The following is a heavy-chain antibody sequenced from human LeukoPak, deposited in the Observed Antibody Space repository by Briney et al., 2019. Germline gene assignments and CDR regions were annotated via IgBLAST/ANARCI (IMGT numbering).Heavy chain of an antibody. CDR2: MNANSGNT. D-gene: IGHD6-19*01. CDR3: ARGLRYSSGWLLF. Sequence: RASVTVSRKASGYTFTSYAINWLRPAAGQGREWLEWMNANSGNTGYAQKYQGRVIITRNTPISTAYMELSSLRAEDTAVYYCARGLRYSSGWLLFWGQGTLVTVSS. V-gene: IGHV1-8*03. CDR1: GYTFTSYA. J-gene: IGHJ4*02.